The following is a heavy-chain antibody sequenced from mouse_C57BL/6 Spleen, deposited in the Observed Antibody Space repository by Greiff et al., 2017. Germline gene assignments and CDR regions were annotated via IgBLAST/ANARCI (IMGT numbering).Heavy chain of an antibody. V-gene: IGHV1-64*01. Sequence: QVQLQQPGAELVKPGASVKLSCKASGYTFTSYWMHWVKQRPGQGLEWIGMIHPNSGSTNYNEKFKSKATLTVDKSSSTAYMQLSSLTSEDSAVYYCAIPYDYYAMDYWGQGTSVTVSS. D-gene: IGHD6-5*01. CDR2: IHPNSGST. CDR1: GYTFTSYW. J-gene: IGHJ4*01. CDR3: AIPYDYYAMDY.